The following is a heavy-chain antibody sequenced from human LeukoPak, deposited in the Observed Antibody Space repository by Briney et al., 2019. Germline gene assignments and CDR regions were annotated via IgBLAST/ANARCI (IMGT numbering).Heavy chain of an antibody. D-gene: IGHD5-18*01. CDR2: INHSGST. V-gene: IGHV4-34*01. Sequence: SETLSLTCAVYGGSFSGYYWSWIRQPPGKGLEWIGEINHSGSTNYNPSLKSRVTTSVDTSKNQFSLKLSSVTAADTAVYYCARLPPRIQLWSPLDYWGQGTLVTVSS. J-gene: IGHJ4*02. CDR1: GGSFSGYY. CDR3: ARLPPRIQLWSPLDY.